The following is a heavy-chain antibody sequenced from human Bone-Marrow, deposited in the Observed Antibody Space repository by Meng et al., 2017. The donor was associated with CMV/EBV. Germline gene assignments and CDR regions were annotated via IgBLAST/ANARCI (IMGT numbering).Heavy chain of an antibody. D-gene: IGHD4-17*01. CDR2: INPNSGGT. CDR3: ASHPRQRAPYGY. J-gene: IGHJ4*02. Sequence: ASVKVSCKASGYTFTGYYMHWVRQAPGQGLEWMGWINPNSGGTNYAQKFQGRVTITRNTSISTAYMELSSLRSEDTAVYYCASHPRQRAPYGYWGPGTLVTVSS. V-gene: IGHV1-2*02. CDR1: GYTFTGYY.